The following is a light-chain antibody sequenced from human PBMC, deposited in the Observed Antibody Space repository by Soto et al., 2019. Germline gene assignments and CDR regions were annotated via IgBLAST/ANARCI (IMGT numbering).Light chain of an antibody. CDR2: DAS. V-gene: IGKV3-11*01. CDR1: QSVSSY. J-gene: IGKJ5*01. CDR3: QQRSNWPSIT. Sequence: EIVLTQSPATLSLSPGERATLSCRASQSVSSYLAWYQQKPGQAPRLLIYDASNRATGIPARFSGSGSGTDVTLTISSLEPGDFAVYYCQQRSNWPSITFGQGTRLEIK.